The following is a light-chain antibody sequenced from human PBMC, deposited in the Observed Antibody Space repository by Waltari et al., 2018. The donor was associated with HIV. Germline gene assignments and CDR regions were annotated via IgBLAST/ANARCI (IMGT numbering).Light chain of an antibody. CDR2: LNSDGSH. J-gene: IGLJ3*02. CDR3: QTWGTGIRV. Sequence: QLVLPQSPSASASLGAPVKPTCTLSSGPSSYAIAWHQPQPEKGPRYLMKLNSDGSHSKGDGIPDRFSGSSSGAERYLTISSLQSEDEADYYCQTWGTGIRVFGGGTKLTVL. CDR1: SGPSSYA. V-gene: IGLV4-69*01.